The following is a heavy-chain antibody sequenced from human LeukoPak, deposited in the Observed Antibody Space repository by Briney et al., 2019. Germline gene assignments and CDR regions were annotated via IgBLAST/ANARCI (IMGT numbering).Heavy chain of an antibody. V-gene: IGHV3-30-3*01. CDR1: GFTFSSYA. CDR2: ISYDGSXX. J-gene: IGHJ4*02. D-gene: IGHD2-2*01. CDR3: ARDRCSSTSCYFDY. Sequence: GGSLRLSCAASGFTFSSYAMHWVRQAPGKGLXXXXVISYDGSXXXYADSVKGXFTIXRDNSKNTLCLQMNSLRAEDTAVYYCARDRCSSTSCYFDYWGQGTLVTVSS.